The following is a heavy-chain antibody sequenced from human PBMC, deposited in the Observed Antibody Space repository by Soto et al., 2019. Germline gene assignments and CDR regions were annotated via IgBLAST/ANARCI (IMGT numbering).Heavy chain of an antibody. CDR2: IIPIFGTP. Sequence: QVQLVQSGAEVKKPGSSVNVSCKAFGSTFSSYAISWVRQAPGQGLEWMGGIIPIFGTPNYAQKFQGRVTINADKSTSTVYMEWTRLRSDDTAIYYWARGGGEMATPRPYIYCGQGTLVTFAS. J-gene: IGHJ4*02. CDR1: GSTFSSYA. D-gene: IGHD3-16*01. V-gene: IGHV1-69*06. CDR3: ARGGGEMATPRPYIY.